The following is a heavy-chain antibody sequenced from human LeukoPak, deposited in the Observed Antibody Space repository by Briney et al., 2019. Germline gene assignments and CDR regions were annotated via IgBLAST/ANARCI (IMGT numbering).Heavy chain of an antibody. D-gene: IGHD1-26*01. J-gene: IGHJ6*03. CDR3: ARVKMGATVSDYYYYYMDV. Sequence: PGGSLRLSCAASGFTFSDYTIHWVRQAPGKRLQSVSAITSNGAYTHYADSVKGRFTISRDNSRNAVLLQMGGLRIEDMAVYYCARVKMGATVSDYYYYYMDVWGTGTTVTVSS. CDR1: GFTFSDYT. CDR2: ITSNGAYT. V-gene: IGHV3-64*02.